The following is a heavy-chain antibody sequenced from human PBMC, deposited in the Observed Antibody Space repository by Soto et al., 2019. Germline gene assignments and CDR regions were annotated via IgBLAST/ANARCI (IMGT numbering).Heavy chain of an antibody. CDR3: ARTHWVSGTEY. CDR1: GGSMTGYF. J-gene: IGHJ4*02. D-gene: IGHD6-19*01. V-gene: IGHV4-4*07. CDR2: VYNSGNT. Sequence: KTSETLSLTCTVPGGSMTGYFWTWIRQSAGKGLEWIGHVYNSGNTGYNPSLASRITMAVDTSKREFSLKMKSVTAADTAVYYCARTHWVSGTEYWGQGTLVTVSS.